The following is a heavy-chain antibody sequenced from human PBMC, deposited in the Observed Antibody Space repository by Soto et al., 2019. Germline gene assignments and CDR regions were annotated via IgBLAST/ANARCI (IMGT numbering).Heavy chain of an antibody. CDR1: GGTINSGDYF. CDR3: ARVKATLYRNYYFDY. D-gene: IGHD5-12*01. V-gene: IGHV4-30-4*01. J-gene: IGHJ4*02. Sequence: SETLSLTCRVSGGTINSGDYFWSWIRQPPGKGLEWIGSIFYTGSTYYSPSLKSRASMSMDTSKHLFSLRLRSLTAADTAVYFCARVKATLYRNYYFDYWGQGPPVT. CDR2: IFYTGST.